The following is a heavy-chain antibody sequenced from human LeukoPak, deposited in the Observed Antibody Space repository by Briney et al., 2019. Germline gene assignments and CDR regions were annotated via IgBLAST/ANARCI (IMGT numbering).Heavy chain of an antibody. CDR1: GFTFSSYA. D-gene: IGHD3-10*01. CDR2: ISYDGSNK. CDR3: AKDELLWFGELFPAGDY. V-gene: IGHV3-30-3*01. Sequence: PGGSLRLSCAASGFTFSSYAMHWVRQAPGKGLEWVALISYDGSNKYYADSVKGRFTISRDNSKNTLYLQMNSLRAEDTAVYYCAKDELLWFGELFPAGDYWGQGTLVTVSS. J-gene: IGHJ4*02.